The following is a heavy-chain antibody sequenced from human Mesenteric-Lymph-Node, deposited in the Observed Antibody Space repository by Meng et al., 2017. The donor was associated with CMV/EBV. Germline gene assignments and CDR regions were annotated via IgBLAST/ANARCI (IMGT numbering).Heavy chain of an antibody. V-gene: IGHV3-7*03. J-gene: IGHJ6*02. D-gene: IGHD5-24*01. Sequence: GGSLRLSCEASGFIFSSYSMSWVRQAPGKGLEWVANIKRDGSEKYYVDSVTGRFTISRDNAKTSLYLQMNSLRAEDTALYYCAKDRDGRYHYGMDVWGPGTTVTVSS. CDR3: AKDRDGRYHYGMDV. CDR1: GFIFSSYS. CDR2: IKRDGSEK.